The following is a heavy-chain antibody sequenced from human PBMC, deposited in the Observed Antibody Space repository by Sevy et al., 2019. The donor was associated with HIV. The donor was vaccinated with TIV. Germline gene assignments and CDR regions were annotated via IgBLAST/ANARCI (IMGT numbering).Heavy chain of an antibody. CDR2: TYYRSKWYN. CDR3: ARGRGITFDI. D-gene: IGHD3-10*01. V-gene: IGHV6-1*01. CDR1: GDSVSSDIGA. Sequence: QSQTLSLTCVISGDSVSSDIGAWNWIRQSPSRGLECLGRTYYRSKWYNEYAGFVKSRMTVNADTSRNQFSLQLNSMTPEYTAMYFCARGRGITFDIWGQGTMVTVSS. J-gene: IGHJ3*02.